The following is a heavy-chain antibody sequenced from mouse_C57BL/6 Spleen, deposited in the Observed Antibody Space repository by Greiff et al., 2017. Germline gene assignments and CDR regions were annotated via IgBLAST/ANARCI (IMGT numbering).Heavy chain of an antibody. V-gene: IGHV1-39*01. D-gene: IGHD1-1*01. J-gene: IGHJ1*03. CDR1: GYSFTDYN. Sequence: VQLQQSGPELVKPGASVKISCKASGYSFTDYNMNWVKQSNGKSLEWIGVINPNYGTTSYNQKFKGKATLTVDQSSSTAYMQLNSLTSEDSAVYYCARGQYYGSSPYWYFDVWGTGTTVTVSS. CDR3: ARGQYYGSSPYWYFDV. CDR2: INPNYGTT.